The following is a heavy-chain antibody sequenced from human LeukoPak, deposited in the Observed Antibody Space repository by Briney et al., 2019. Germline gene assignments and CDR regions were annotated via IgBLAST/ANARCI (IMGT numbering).Heavy chain of an antibody. V-gene: IGHV3-30*02. J-gene: IGHJ6*03. Sequence: GGSLRLSCAASGFTFSSYGMHWVRQAPGKGLEWVAFIRYDGSNKYYADSVKGRFTISRDNSKNTLYLQMNSLRAEDTAVYYCAKVRRYCSSTSCLYYYYYMDVWGKGTTVTISS. CDR2: IRYDGSNK. D-gene: IGHD2-2*01. CDR3: AKVRRYCSSTSCLYYYYYMDV. CDR1: GFTFSSYG.